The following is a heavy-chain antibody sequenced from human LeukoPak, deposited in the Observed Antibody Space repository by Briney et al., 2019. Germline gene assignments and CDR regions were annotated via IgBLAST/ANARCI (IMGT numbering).Heavy chain of an antibody. V-gene: IGHV3-30*02. Sequence: GGSLRLSCAASGFTFSSYGMHWVRQAPGKGLEWVAFIRYDGSNKYYADSVKGRFTISRDNSKNTLYLQMNSLKTEDTAVYYCTREVVQYSSGWYYLDYWGQGTLVTVSS. CDR1: GFTFSSYG. CDR2: IRYDGSNK. J-gene: IGHJ4*02. CDR3: TREVVQYSSGWYYLDY. D-gene: IGHD6-19*01.